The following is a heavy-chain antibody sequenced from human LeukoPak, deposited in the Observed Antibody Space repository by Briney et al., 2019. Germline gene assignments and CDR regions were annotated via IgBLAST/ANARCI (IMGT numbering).Heavy chain of an antibody. D-gene: IGHD3-9*01. CDR2: ISYDGSNK. Sequence: GGSLRLSCAASGFTFSSYAMHWVRQAPGKGLEWVAAISYDGSNKYYADSVKGRFTISRDNSKNTLYLQMNSLRAEDTAVYYCARDRPSVLRYFDWALDYWGQGTLVTVSS. V-gene: IGHV3-30*01. J-gene: IGHJ4*02. CDR1: GFTFSSYA. CDR3: ARDRPSVLRYFDWALDY.